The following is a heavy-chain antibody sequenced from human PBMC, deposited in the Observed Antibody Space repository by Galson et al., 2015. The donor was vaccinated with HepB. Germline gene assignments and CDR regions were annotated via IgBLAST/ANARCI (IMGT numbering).Heavy chain of an antibody. CDR1: GFSFNYFP. CDR2: ISFDGSHK. CDR3: ATLSNSGRYFDF. V-gene: IGHV3-30*04. J-gene: IGHJ4*02. Sequence: SLRLSCAASGFSFNYFPMHWVRQAPGKGLDWVTAISFDGSHKFYADSVKGRFTISRDDSKNTLYLQMNSLRAEDTAVYYCATLSNSGRYFDFWGQGTLVTVSS. D-gene: IGHD4-23*01.